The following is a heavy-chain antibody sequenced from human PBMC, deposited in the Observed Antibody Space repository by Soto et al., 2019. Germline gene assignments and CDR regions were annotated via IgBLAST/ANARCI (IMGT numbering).Heavy chain of an antibody. CDR1: GGSISSGGYY. CDR3: ARDRSTYYDFWSGYYPDAFDI. Sequence: QVQLQESGPGLVKPSQTLSLTCTVSGGSISSGGYYWSWIRQHPGKGLEWIGYIYYSGSTYYNPSLKSRVTTSVDTSKNQFSLKLSSVTAADTAVYYCARDRSTYYDFWSGYYPDAFDIWGQGTMVTVSS. V-gene: IGHV4-31*03. CDR2: IYYSGST. D-gene: IGHD3-3*01. J-gene: IGHJ3*02.